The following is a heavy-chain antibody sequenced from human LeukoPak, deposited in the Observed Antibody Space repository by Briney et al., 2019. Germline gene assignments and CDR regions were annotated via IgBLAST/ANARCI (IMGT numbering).Heavy chain of an antibody. Sequence: ASVKVSCKASGGTFSSYAISWVRQAPGQGLEWVGWMNPKSGNTGYAQKFQGRVTITRNTSISTAYMELSSLRSEDTAVYYCAGLYKWGGHWFDPWGQGILVTVSS. J-gene: IGHJ5*02. CDR2: MNPKSGNT. D-gene: IGHD1-1*01. V-gene: IGHV1-8*03. CDR3: AGLYKWGGHWFDP. CDR1: GGTFSSYA.